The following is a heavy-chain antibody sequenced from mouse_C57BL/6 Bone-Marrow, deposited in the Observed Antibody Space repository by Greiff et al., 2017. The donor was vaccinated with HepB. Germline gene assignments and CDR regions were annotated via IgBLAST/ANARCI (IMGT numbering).Heavy chain of an antibody. J-gene: IGHJ4*01. CDR3: ARQDYTMDY. V-gene: IGHV5-12*01. CDR1: GFTFSDYY. CDR2: ISNGGGST. D-gene: IGHD2-13*01. Sequence: EVMLVESGGGLVQPGGSLKLSCAASGFTFSDYYMYWVRQTPEKRLEWVAYISNGGGSTYYPDTVKGRCTISRDNAKNTLYLQMSRLKSEDTAMYYCARQDYTMDYWGQGTSVTVSS.